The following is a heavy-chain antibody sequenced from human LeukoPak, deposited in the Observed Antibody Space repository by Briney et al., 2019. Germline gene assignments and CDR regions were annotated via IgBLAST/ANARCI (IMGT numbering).Heavy chain of an antibody. D-gene: IGHD6-6*01. CDR2: TYYRSKWYN. CDR1: GDSVSSNSAA. CDR3: ARDLPPVPVYYYYYGMDV. Sequence: SQTLSLTCALSGDSVSSNSAAWNWIRQSPSRGLEWLGSTYYRSKWYNDYAVSVKSRITINPDTSKNQFSLQLNSVTPEDTAVYYCARDLPPVPVYYYYYGMDVWGQGTTVTVSS. V-gene: IGHV6-1*01. J-gene: IGHJ6*02.